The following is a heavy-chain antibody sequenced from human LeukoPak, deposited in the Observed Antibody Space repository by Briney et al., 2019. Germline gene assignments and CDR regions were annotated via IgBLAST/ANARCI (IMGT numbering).Heavy chain of an antibody. CDR3: ANEGRTYYDFWSGYFTPSGCFDY. CDR2: ISGSGGST. Sequence: PGGSLRLSCAASGFTFGSYAMSWVRQAPGKGLEWVSAISGSGGSTYYADSVKGRFTISRDNSKNALYLQMNSLRAEDTAVYYCANEGRTYYDFWSGYFTPSGCFDYWGQGTLVTVSS. V-gene: IGHV3-23*01. CDR1: GFTFGSYA. D-gene: IGHD3-3*01. J-gene: IGHJ4*02.